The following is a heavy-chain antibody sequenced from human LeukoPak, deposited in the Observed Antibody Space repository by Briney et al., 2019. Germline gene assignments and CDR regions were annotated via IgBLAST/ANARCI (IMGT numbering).Heavy chain of an antibody. J-gene: IGHJ3*02. CDR1: GFSFSIYW. CDR3: ARPMTTVTTDAFDI. V-gene: IGHV3-74*01. Sequence: GGSLRLSCAASGFSFSIYWMHWVRQAPGKGLVWVSRINSDGSSTNYADSVKGRFTISRDNAKNSLYLQMNSLRAEDTAVYYCARPMTTVTTDAFDIWGQGTMVTVSS. CDR2: INSDGSST. D-gene: IGHD4-17*01.